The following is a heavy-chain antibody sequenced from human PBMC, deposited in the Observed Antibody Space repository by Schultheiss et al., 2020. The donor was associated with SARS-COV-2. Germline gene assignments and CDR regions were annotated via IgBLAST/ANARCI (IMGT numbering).Heavy chain of an antibody. CDR3: ARDRGSSWYHYRFDY. V-gene: IGHV4-59*12. J-gene: IGHJ4*02. D-gene: IGHD6-13*01. CDR1: GGSFSGYY. Sequence: GSLRLSCAVYGGSFSGYYWSWIRQPPGKGLEWIGYIYYSGSTNYNPSLKSRVTISVDTSKNQFSLKLSSVTAADTAVYYCARDRGSSWYHYRFDYWGQGTLVTVSS. CDR2: IYYSGST.